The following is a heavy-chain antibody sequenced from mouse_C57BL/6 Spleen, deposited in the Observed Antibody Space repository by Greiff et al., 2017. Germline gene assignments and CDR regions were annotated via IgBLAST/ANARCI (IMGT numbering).Heavy chain of an antibody. CDR3: ARWSNYDAMDY. Sequence: QVQLQQSGAELVMPGASVKLSCKASGYTFTSYWMHWVKQRPGQGLEWIGEIDPSDSYTNYNQKFKGKSTLTVDKSSSTAYMQLSSLTSEDSAVYYCARWSNYDAMDYWGQGTSVTVSS. D-gene: IGHD2-5*01. CDR1: GYTFTSYW. J-gene: IGHJ4*01. CDR2: IDPSDSYT. V-gene: IGHV1-69*01.